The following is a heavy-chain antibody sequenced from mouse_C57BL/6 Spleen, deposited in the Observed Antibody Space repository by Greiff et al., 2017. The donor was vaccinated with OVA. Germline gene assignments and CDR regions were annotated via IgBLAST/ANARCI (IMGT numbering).Heavy chain of an antibody. V-gene: IGHV1-67*01. Sequence: VKLQESGPELVRPGVSVKISCKGSGYTFTDYAMHWVKQSHAKSLEWIGVISTYYGDASYNQKFKDKATMTVYKSSSTAYMELARLTSEDSAVYYCARGVSWFAYWGQGTLVTVSA. CDR1: GYTFTDYA. CDR2: ISTYYGDA. J-gene: IGHJ3*01. CDR3: ARGVSWFAY.